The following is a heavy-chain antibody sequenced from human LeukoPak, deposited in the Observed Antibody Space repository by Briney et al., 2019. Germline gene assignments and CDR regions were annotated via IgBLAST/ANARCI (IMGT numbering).Heavy chain of an antibody. D-gene: IGHD2-15*01. CDR3: AREYCSGGSCYGLDY. J-gene: IGHJ4*02. CDR1: GYTFTSYY. V-gene: IGHV1-46*01. CDR2: INPSGGST. Sequence: ASVKVSCKASGYTFTSYYMHWVRQAPGRGLEWMGIINPSGGSTSYAQKFQGRVTMTRDTSTSTVYMELSSLRSEDTAVYYCAREYCSGGSCYGLDYWGQGTLVTVSS.